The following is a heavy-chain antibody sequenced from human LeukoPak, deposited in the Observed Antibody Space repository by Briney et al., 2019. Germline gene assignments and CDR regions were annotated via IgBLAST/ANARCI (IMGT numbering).Heavy chain of an antibody. CDR2: IYRSGST. V-gene: IGHV4-31*03. Sequence: PSETLSLTCSVSGDSINTGYNYWNWVRQHPRKGLEWIVYIYRSGSTYYNPSFESRGTISVDTSKNQFSLRLRSVTAADTAVYYCARDVLLGSTRYLDYWGPGILVTVSS. J-gene: IGHJ4*02. CDR1: GDSINTGYNY. D-gene: IGHD2-8*02. CDR3: ARDVLLGSTRYLDY.